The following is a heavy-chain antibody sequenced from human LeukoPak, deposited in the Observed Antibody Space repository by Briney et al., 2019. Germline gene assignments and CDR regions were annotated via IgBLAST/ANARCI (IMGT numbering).Heavy chain of an antibody. J-gene: IGHJ4*02. CDR2: IYSGGST. CDR1: GFTVSSNY. CDR3: ARGGSTVIPGY. Sequence: AGGSLRLSCAASGFTVSSNYMSWVRQAPGKGLEWVSVIYSGGSTYYADSVKGRFTISRDNSKNTLYLQMNSLRAEDTAVYYCARGGSTVIPGYWGQGTLVTVSS. D-gene: IGHD4-17*01. V-gene: IGHV3-53*01.